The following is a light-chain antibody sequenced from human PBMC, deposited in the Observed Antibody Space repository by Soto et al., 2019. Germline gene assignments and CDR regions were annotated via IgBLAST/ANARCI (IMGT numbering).Light chain of an antibody. Sequence: DIPMTQSPSSLSASVGDSVTITCRASQSIYSSLNWYHQKPGKAPKLLIYAASNLQSGVPSRFSGSGSGTDFTLSISSLQPEDFATYYCQQSYSAPYTFGQATKLEI. CDR2: AAS. J-gene: IGKJ2*01. V-gene: IGKV1-39*01. CDR1: QSIYSS. CDR3: QQSYSAPYT.